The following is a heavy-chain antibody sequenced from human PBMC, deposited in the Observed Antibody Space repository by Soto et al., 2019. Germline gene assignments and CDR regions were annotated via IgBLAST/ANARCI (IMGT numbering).Heavy chain of an antibody. CDR2: IYSGGST. V-gene: IGHV3-53*01. J-gene: IGHJ4*02. CDR3: ASSAAAGTSGY. D-gene: IGHD6-13*01. Sequence: GGSLRLSCAASGFTVSSNYMSWVRQAPGKGLEWVSVIYSGGSTYYADSVKGRFTISRDNSKNTLYLQMNSLRAEDTAVYYCASSAAAGTSGYWGQGTLVTVSS. CDR1: GFTVSSNY.